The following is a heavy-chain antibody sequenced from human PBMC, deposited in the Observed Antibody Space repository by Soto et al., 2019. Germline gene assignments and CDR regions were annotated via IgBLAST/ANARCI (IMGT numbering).Heavy chain of an antibody. CDR1: GFTFSASY. J-gene: IGHJ5*02. CDR3: ARERSWRGNSCYKVRFDP. CDR2: ISNSGNTK. D-gene: IGHD5-12*01. Sequence: HVQLVESGGDVVQPGGSLRLSCAASGFTFSASYMTWIRQAPGRGLEWVSYISNSGNTKEYADSVRGRFTISRDNAKKSGHRQMDSLRAEDTAVYYCARERSWRGNSCYKVRFDPWGQGTRGIGSS. V-gene: IGHV3-11*01.